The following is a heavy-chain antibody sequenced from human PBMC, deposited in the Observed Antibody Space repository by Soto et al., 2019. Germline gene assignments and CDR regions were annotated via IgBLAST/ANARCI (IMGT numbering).Heavy chain of an antibody. V-gene: IGHV1-18*01. Sequence: QVQLVQSGPEVKKPGASVKVSCKTSGYTFTNFGITWVRQAPGQGLEWMGWVTTDKGKTTYAQKFQDRVTMTTDTSTSTAYMELRSRRSDDTAVYYCATRSPAFDYWGQGTLVTVSS. CDR3: ATRSPAFDY. CDR1: GYTFTNFG. CDR2: VTTDKGKT. J-gene: IGHJ4*02.